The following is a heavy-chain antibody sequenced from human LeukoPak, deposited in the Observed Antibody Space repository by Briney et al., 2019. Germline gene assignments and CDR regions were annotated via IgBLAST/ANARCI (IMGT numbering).Heavy chain of an antibody. Sequence: ASVKVSCKASGYTFTGYYMHWVRQAPGQGLEWIGRINPNSGGTNYAQKFQGRVTMTRDTSISTAYMELSRLRSDDTAVYYCAREFQGRGDSRPRNFDYWGQGTLVTVSS. J-gene: IGHJ4*02. CDR2: INPNSGGT. CDR3: AREFQGRGDSRPRNFDY. CDR1: GYTFTGYY. D-gene: IGHD3-22*01. V-gene: IGHV1-2*06.